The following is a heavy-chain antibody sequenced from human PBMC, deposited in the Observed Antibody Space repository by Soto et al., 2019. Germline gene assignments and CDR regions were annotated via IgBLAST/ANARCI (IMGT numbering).Heavy chain of an antibody. CDR3: ARDLRSGIAVAGTLGY. CDR1: GGTFSSYA. J-gene: IGHJ4*02. CDR2: IIPIFGTA. D-gene: IGHD6-19*01. V-gene: IGHV1-69*13. Sequence: SVKVYCKASGGTFSSYAISWVRQAPGQGLEWMGGIIPIFGTANYAQKFQGRVTITADESTSTAYMELSSLRSEDTAVYYCARDLRSGIAVAGTLGYWGQGTLVTVSS.